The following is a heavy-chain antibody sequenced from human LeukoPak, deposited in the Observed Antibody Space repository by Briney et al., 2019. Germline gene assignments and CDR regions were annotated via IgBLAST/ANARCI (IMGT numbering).Heavy chain of an antibody. Sequence: GESLKISCTASGYSFPNFWIAWVRQLPGKGLEWMGLVYPDDSDNTYSPSFEGQVTFSVDKSINSAYLTWGSLKASDTAMYYCARYAGLHRPFDIWSQGTMVTVSS. CDR3: ARYAGLHRPFDI. CDR2: VYPDDSDN. CDR1: GYSFPNFW. J-gene: IGHJ3*02. V-gene: IGHV5-51*01. D-gene: IGHD2-2*01.